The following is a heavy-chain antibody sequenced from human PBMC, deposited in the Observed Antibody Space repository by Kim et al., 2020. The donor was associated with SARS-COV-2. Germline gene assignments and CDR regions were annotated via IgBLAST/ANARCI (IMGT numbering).Heavy chain of an antibody. Sequence: GGSLRLSCAASGFTFGDYAMHWVRQAPGKGLEWVSGISWNSNNIGYADSVRGRFTISRDNAKNSLYLQMNSLRAEDTAFYSCAKDAYGDYDSSGYFVYWGQGTLVTVSS. CDR1: GFTFGDYA. J-gene: IGHJ4*02. V-gene: IGHV3-9*01. CDR3: AKDAYGDYDSSGYFVY. D-gene: IGHD3-22*01. CDR2: ISWNSNNI.